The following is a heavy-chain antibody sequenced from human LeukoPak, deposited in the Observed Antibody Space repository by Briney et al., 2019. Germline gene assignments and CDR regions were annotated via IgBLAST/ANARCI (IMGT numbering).Heavy chain of an antibody. Sequence: GGSLRLSCAASGFILGNYAMHWVRQAPGKGLEWVALISSDGSKTYHADSVKGRFSISRDNSKNTLYLQLNSLRAEDTSVYYCARDSTYWYDSGSSGPHYFDYWGQGTLVTVSS. CDR2: ISSDGSKT. D-gene: IGHD3-10*01. CDR1: GFILGNYA. J-gene: IGHJ4*02. CDR3: ARDSTYWYDSGSSGPHYFDY. V-gene: IGHV3-30*01.